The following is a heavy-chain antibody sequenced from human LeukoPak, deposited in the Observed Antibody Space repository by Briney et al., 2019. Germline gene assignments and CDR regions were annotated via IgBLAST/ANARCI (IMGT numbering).Heavy chain of an antibody. J-gene: IGHJ4*02. D-gene: IGHD6-13*01. Sequence: SGTLSLTCTVSGGSISSYYWSWIRQPPGKGLEWIGYIYYSGSTNYNPSLKSRVTISVDTSKNQFSLKLSSVTAADTAVYYCARLSSSSWYSSDYWGQGTLVTVSS. CDR3: ARLSSSSWYSSDY. V-gene: IGHV4-59*08. CDR2: IYYSGST. CDR1: GGSISSYY.